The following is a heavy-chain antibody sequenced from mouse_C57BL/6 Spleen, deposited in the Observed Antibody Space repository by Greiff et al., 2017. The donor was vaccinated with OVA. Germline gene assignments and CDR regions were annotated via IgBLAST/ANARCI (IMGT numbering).Heavy chain of an antibody. CDR1: GYTFTDYY. D-gene: IGHD2-13*01. CDR3: ARWGLRGYFDV. CDR2: INPNNGGT. V-gene: IGHV1-26*01. Sequence: VQLQQSGPELVKPGASVKISCKASGYTFTDYYMNWVKQSHGKSLEWIGDINPNNGGTSYNQKFKGKATLTVDKSSSTAYMELRSLTSEDSAVYYCARWGLRGYFDVWGTGTTVTVSS. J-gene: IGHJ1*03.